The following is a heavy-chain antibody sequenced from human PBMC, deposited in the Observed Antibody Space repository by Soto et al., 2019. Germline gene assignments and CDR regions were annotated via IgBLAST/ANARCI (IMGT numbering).Heavy chain of an antibody. V-gene: IGHV4-59*01. CDR2: IYNSGGT. D-gene: IGHD5-18*01. J-gene: IGHJ5*02. Sequence: PSETLSLTCTVSGGSISSYYWSWIRQPPGKGLEWIGYIYNSGGTNYNPSLESRITISVDTSKNQFSLNVNSVTAADTAVYYCARGSMSAMVNWNWFDPWGQGTLVTVS. CDR1: GGSISSYY. CDR3: ARGSMSAMVNWNWFDP.